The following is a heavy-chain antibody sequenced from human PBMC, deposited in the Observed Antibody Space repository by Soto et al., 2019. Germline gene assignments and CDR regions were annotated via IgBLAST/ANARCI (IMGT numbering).Heavy chain of an antibody. Sequence: QVQLVQSGAEVKKPGASVKVSCKASGYTFTSVYMHWVRQAPVQGLEWMGIINPSGTTTDYAQKFQGRVTMTRDTSTSTYYMELSSLTSEDTAVYYCAKPQIARHYYYGMEVWGQGTAVTVSS. CDR2: INPSGTTT. V-gene: IGHV1-46*01. CDR1: GYTFTSVY. CDR3: AKPQIARHYYYGMEV. J-gene: IGHJ6*02.